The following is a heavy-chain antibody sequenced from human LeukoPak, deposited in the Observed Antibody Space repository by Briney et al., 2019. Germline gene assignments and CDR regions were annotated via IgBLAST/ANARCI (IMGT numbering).Heavy chain of an antibody. CDR3: ARVRGSSGSYEYYHYMDV. J-gene: IGHJ6*03. D-gene: IGHD1-26*01. CDR2: IYYSGST. CDR1: GGSLSDYY. Sequence: SETLSLTCTVSGGSLSDYYWTWVRQPPGKGLDWIGYIYYSGSTNYNPSLKSRVTMSVDTSKKQFSLKLSSVTAADTAVYYCARVRGSSGSYEYYHYMDVWGKGTTVTISS. V-gene: IGHV4-59*12.